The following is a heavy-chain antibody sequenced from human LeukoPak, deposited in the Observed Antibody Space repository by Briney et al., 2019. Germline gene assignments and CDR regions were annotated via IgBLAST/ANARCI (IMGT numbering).Heavy chain of an antibody. D-gene: IGHD3-10*01. CDR3: ARGNSGTFDY. J-gene: IGHJ4*02. CDR1: GYTLSNHA. V-gene: IGHV1-18*04. Sequence: GASVKVSCKGSGYTLSNHAFSWVRQAPGQGLEWMGWISADNGNTNHAQKFQGRVTITADESTSTAYMELSSLRSEDTAVYYCARGNSGTFDYWGQGTLVTVSS. CDR2: ISADNGNT.